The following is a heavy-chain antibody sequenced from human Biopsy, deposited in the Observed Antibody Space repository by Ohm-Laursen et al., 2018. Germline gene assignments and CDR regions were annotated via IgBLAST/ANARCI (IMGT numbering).Heavy chain of an antibody. CDR1: GFNFDVYA. J-gene: IGHJ3*02. CDR3: ARGRTEVAADTFDI. Sequence: SLRLSCSASGFNFDVYAMTWVRQAPGKGLELVSLIYSDLRTYYAGSVKGRFTIYRDSSKNTVYLQMSSLTAEDTAVYFCARGRTEVAADTFDIWGQGTMVTVSS. CDR2: IYSDLRT. V-gene: IGHV3-53*01. D-gene: IGHD2-15*01.